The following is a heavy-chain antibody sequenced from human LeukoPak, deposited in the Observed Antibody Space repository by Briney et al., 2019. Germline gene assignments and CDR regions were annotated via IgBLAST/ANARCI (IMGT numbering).Heavy chain of an antibody. D-gene: IGHD3-10*01. CDR2: IKSKTDGGTT. CDR1: GFTFSNAW. V-gene: IGHV3-15*01. CDR3: ATRGGY. Sequence: GGSLRLSCAASGFTFSNAWMSWVRQAPGKRPEWVGRIKSKTDGGTTDYAAPVKGRFTISRDDSRTTLWLQMNSLKTEDTAVYFCATRGGYWGQGTLVTVSS. J-gene: IGHJ4*02.